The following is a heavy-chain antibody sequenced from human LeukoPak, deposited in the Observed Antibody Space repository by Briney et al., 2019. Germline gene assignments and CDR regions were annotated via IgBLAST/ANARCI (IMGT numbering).Heavy chain of an antibody. CDR1: GYNYNIYS. CDR2: ISAYNGNT. J-gene: IGHJ6*03. V-gene: IGHV1-18*01. CDR3: ASRQLERQAHYYMDV. Sequence: ASVKISCKAAGYNYNIYSIAWVRQAPGEGLEWMGWISAYNGNTNYAQNFQDRVTMTIDTSTSTGYMELRSLASDDTAVYYCASRQLERQAHYYMDVWGKGTTVFVSS. D-gene: IGHD1-1*01.